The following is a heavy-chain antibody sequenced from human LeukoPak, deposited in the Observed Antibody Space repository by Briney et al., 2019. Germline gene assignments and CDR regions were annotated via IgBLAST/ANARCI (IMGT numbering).Heavy chain of an antibody. CDR1: GGPIRSDGYY. V-gene: IGHV4-39*01. CDR2: IYNTGDT. J-gene: IGHJ5*02. Sequence: SETLSLTCTVSGGPIRSDGYYWGWIRQPPGKGLEWIGSIYNTGDTYYNPSLKSRLTISVDTSNNQFSLRLSSVTAADTAVYYCARRRRGVNREDDWFDPWGLGTLVTVSS. D-gene: IGHD1-14*01. CDR3: ARRRRGVNREDDWFDP.